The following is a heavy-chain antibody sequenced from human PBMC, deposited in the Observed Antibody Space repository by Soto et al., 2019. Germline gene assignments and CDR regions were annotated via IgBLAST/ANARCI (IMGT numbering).Heavy chain of an antibody. J-gene: IGHJ1*01. CDR2: IIPIFGTA. Sequence: ASVKVSCKASGGTFSSDAISWVRQAPGQGLEWMGGIIPIFGTANYAQKFQGRVTITADESTSTAYMELSSLRSEDTAVYYCAREGQQLVQGGYFQQWGQGTLVTVSS. D-gene: IGHD6-13*01. V-gene: IGHV1-69*13. CDR3: AREGQQLVQGGYFQQ. CDR1: GGTFSSDA.